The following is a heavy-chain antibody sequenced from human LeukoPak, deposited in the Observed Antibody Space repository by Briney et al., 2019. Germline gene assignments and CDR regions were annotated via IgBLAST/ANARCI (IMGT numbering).Heavy chain of an antibody. CDR1: GGTFSSYA. CDR3: ASSGGTYYYDSSGYSFDY. D-gene: IGHD3-22*01. V-gene: IGHV1-69*13. J-gene: IGHJ4*02. Sequence: SVKVSCKASGGTFSSYAISWVRQAPGQGLEWMGGIIPIFGTANYAQKFQGRVTITADESTSTAYMELSSLRSEDTAVYYCASSGGTYYYDSSGYSFDYWGQGTLVTVSS. CDR2: IIPIFGTA.